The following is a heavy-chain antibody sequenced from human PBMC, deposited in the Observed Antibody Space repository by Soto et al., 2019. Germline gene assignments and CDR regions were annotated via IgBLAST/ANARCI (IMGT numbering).Heavy chain of an antibody. CDR2: ISPYNGNT. V-gene: IGHV1-18*01. J-gene: IGHJ5*02. D-gene: IGHD2-15*01. Sequence: QVQLVQSGPEVKKPGASVKVSCKASGYTFTSYGISWVRQAPGQGLEWMGWISPYNGNTNYAQKLEGRVTITTATPSRTGHMEPRSLRSDDTDVYYCARDLRGNPGSWGQGTLVTVSS. CDR3: ARDLRGNPGS. CDR1: GYTFTSYG.